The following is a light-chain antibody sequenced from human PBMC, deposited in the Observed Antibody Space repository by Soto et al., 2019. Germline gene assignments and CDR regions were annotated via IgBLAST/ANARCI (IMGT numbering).Light chain of an antibody. CDR1: SSDVGGYMY. V-gene: IGLV2-14*01. Sequence: QSALTQPASVSGSPGQSITISCTGTSSDVGGYMYVSWYQQQPGKAPKLIIFEVSNRPSGVSNRFSGSKSGNTASLTISGLQAEDEADYYCSSYTSTYTLAFGGGTKLTVL. J-gene: IGLJ2*01. CDR3: SSYTSTYTLA. CDR2: EVS.